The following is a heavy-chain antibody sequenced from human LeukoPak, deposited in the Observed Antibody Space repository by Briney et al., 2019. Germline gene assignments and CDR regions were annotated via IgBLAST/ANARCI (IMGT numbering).Heavy chain of an antibody. CDR1: GFTFSSYS. Sequence: PGGSLRLSCAASGFTFSSYSMNWVRQAPGKGLEWVSSISSSSSYIYYADSVKGRFTISRDNAKNSLYLQMNSLRAEDTAVYYCARDQEVATSEFDYWGQGTLVTVSS. D-gene: IGHD5-12*01. CDR2: ISSSSSYI. CDR3: ARDQEVATSEFDY. V-gene: IGHV3-21*01. J-gene: IGHJ4*02.